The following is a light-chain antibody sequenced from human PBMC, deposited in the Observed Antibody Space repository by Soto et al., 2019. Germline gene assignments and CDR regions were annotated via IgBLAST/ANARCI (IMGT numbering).Light chain of an antibody. CDR1: SSNIGSNS. CDR2: SNN. J-gene: IGLJ3*02. CDR3: AAWDDSRSGWV. Sequence: QSVLTQPPSASGTPGQRVTISCSGSSSNIGSNSVYWYQQFPGTAPKLLTYSNNQRPSGVPDRFSGSKSGTSASLAISGLRSEDEADYYCAAWDDSRSGWVFGGGTKLTVL. V-gene: IGLV1-47*02.